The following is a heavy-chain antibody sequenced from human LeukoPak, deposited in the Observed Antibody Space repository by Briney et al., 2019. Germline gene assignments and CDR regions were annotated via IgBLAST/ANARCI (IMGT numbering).Heavy chain of an antibody. CDR2: INHSGST. Sequence: SETLSLTCAVYGGSFSGYYWSWIRRPPGKGLEWIGEINHSGSTNYNPSHKSRVTISVDTSKNQFSLKLSSVTAADTAVYYCARAPYDYDFWSGYQNYWGQGTLVTVSS. J-gene: IGHJ4*02. CDR3: ARAPYDYDFWSGYQNY. V-gene: IGHV4-34*01. CDR1: GGSFSGYY. D-gene: IGHD3-3*01.